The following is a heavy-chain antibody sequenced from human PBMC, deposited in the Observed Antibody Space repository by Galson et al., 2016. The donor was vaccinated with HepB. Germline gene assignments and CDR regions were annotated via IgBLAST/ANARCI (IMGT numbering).Heavy chain of an antibody. V-gene: IGHV3-7*03. CDR3: ASVSLGVPLILPTNPDDY. CDR1: GFTFSTYW. J-gene: IGHJ4*02. Sequence: SLRLSCAASGFTFSTYWMTWVRQAPGKGLEWVANIKQDGSEKYYVDSVKGRFTISRDNAKNSLYLQMNSLRAEDTAIYFCASVSLGVPLILPTNPDDYWGQGTLVTVSS. CDR2: IKQDGSEK. D-gene: IGHD3-16*01.